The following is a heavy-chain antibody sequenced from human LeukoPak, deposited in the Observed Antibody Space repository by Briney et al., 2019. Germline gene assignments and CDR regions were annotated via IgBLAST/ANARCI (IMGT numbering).Heavy chain of an antibody. D-gene: IGHD6-19*01. Sequence: GASVKVSYKASGDTFTSYAISWVRQAPGQGLEWMGGIIPIFGTANYAQKFQGRVTITADESTSTAYMELSSLRSEDTAVYSCARGRMAGTYVFDYWGQGTLVTVSS. J-gene: IGHJ4*02. CDR2: IIPIFGTA. CDR3: ARGRMAGTYVFDY. CDR1: GDTFTSYA. V-gene: IGHV1-69*13.